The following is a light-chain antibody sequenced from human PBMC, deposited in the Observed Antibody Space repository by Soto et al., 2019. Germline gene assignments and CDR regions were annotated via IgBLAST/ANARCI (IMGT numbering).Light chain of an antibody. J-gene: IGKJ4*01. V-gene: IGKV4-1*01. CDR3: QQYYSTPLT. CDR2: WAS. CDR1: QSVLYTSNNKNY. Sequence: DIVMTQSPNSLAVSLGERATLNCKSSQSVLYTSNNKNYLAWYQQKPRQPPKLLIYWASTRESGVPDRFSGSGSGTDFTLTIGRLQAEDVAVYYCQQYYSTPLTFGGGTKVEIK.